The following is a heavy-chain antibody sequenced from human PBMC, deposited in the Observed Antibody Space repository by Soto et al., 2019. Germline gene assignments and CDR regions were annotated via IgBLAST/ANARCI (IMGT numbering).Heavy chain of an antibody. Sequence: GESLKISCKGSGYSFTSYWIGWVRQMPGKGLEWMGIIYPGDSDTRYSPSFQGQVTISADKSISTAYLQWSSLKASDTAMYYCLRESGFGELYGPDAFDIWGQGTMVTVSS. CDR1: GYSFTSYW. CDR3: LRESGFGELYGPDAFDI. CDR2: IYPGDSDT. V-gene: IGHV5-51*01. D-gene: IGHD3-10*01. J-gene: IGHJ3*02.